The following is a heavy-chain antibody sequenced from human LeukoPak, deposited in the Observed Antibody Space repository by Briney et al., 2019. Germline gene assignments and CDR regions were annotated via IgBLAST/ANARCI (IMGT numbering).Heavy chain of an antibody. CDR3: AKDMSESFNAFDI. CDR1: GFTFDDYA. V-gene: IGHV3-9*01. J-gene: IGHJ3*02. Sequence: GGSLRLSRAASGFTFDDYAMHWVRQAPGKGLEWVSGISWNSGSIGYADSVKGRFTISRDNAKNSLYLQMNSLRAEDTALYYCAKDMSESFNAFDIWGQGTMVTVSS. D-gene: IGHD2/OR15-2a*01. CDR2: ISWNSGSI.